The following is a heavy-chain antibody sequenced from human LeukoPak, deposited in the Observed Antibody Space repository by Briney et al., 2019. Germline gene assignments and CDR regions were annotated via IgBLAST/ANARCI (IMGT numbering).Heavy chain of an antibody. CDR2: MNPNSGNT. CDR1: GYTFTSYD. Sequence: ASVKVSCKASGYTFTSYDINWVRQATGQGLEWMGWMNPNSGNTGYAQKFQGRVTMTRNTSISTAYMELSSLRSEDTAVYYCARRPPFGEPPDYYYGMDVWGQGTTITVSS. D-gene: IGHD3-10*01. V-gene: IGHV1-8*01. J-gene: IGHJ6*02. CDR3: ARRPPFGEPPDYYYGMDV.